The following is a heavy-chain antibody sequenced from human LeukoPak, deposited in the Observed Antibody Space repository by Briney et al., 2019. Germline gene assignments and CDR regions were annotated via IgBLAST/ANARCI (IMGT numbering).Heavy chain of an antibody. Sequence: EASVKVSCKASGYTFTSYDINWVRQATGQGLEWMGWMNPNSGNTGYAQKFQGRVTITRNTSISTAYMELSSLRSEDTAVYYCARGCLVPAAGYNWFDPWGKGTLVTVSS. CDR1: GYTFTSYD. CDR3: ARGCLVPAAGYNWFDP. CDR2: MNPNSGNT. J-gene: IGHJ5*02. V-gene: IGHV1-8*03. D-gene: IGHD6-13*01.